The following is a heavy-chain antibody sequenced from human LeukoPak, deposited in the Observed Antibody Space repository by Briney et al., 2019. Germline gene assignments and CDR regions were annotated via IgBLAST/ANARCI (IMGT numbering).Heavy chain of an antibody. Sequence: GGSLRLSCVASGFTFSDYGMHWVRQAPGKGLEWVSYITKTSTSIYYAASVRGRFTISSDNADNSLYLQMNSLRAEAPAVYYCARENSGCSSWGQLTLVTASS. J-gene: IGHJ5*02. V-gene: IGHV3-48*04. D-gene: IGHD6-25*01. CDR3: ARENSGCSS. CDR1: GFTFSDYG. CDR2: ITKTSTSI.